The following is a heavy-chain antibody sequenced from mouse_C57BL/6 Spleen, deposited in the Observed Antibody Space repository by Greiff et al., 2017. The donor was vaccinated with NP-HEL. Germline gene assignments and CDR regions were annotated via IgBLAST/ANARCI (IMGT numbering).Heavy chain of an antibody. D-gene: IGHD3-2*02. CDR2: IHPNSGST. Sequence: QVQLKESGAELVKPGASVKLSCKASGYTFTSYWMHWVKQRPGQGLEWIGMIHPNSGSTNYNEKFKSKATLTVDKSSSTAYMQLSSLTSEDSAVYYCARLTAQASWFAYWGQGTLVTVSA. J-gene: IGHJ3*01. V-gene: IGHV1-64*01. CDR3: ARLTAQASWFAY. CDR1: GYTFTSYW.